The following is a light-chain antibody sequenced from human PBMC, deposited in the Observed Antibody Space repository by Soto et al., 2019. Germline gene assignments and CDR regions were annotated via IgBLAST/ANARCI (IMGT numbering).Light chain of an antibody. J-gene: IGKJ4*01. CDR3: QQYNNWPLT. Sequence: EIVMTQSPATLSVSPGERATLSCRASQSVSSNLDWYQQKPGQAPCLLIFCASTRATGISVRFSGSGSGTDFTLTIISLQSEDFAVYYCQQYNNWPLTFGGGTKVDIK. CDR1: QSVSSN. CDR2: CAS. V-gene: IGKV3-15*01.